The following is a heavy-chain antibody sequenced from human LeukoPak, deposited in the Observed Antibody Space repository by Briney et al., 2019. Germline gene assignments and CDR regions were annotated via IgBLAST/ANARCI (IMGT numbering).Heavy chain of an antibody. V-gene: IGHV3-23*01. CDR3: ARGGYSSSWYHFDY. Sequence: GGSLRLSCAASGFTFSSYAMSWVRQAPGKGLEWVSAISDIGSSTYYADSVKGRFTISRDNSKNTLFLQMNSLRAEDTAVYYCARGGYSSSWYHFDYWGQGTLVTVSS. CDR1: GFTFSSYA. CDR2: ISDIGSST. D-gene: IGHD6-13*01. J-gene: IGHJ4*02.